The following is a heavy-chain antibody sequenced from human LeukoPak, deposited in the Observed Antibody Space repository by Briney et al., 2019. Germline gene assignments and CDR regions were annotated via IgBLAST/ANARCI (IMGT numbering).Heavy chain of an antibody. CDR1: GFTFSSYW. CDR3: ARGGSLDV. V-gene: IGHV3-7*03. Sequence: GGSLRLSCAASGFTFSSYWMNWARQAPGKGLEWVASINHNGNVNYYVDSVKGRFTISRDNAKNSLYLQMSNLRAEDTAVYFCARGGSLDVWGQGATVTVSS. CDR2: INHNGNVN. D-gene: IGHD2-15*01. J-gene: IGHJ6*02.